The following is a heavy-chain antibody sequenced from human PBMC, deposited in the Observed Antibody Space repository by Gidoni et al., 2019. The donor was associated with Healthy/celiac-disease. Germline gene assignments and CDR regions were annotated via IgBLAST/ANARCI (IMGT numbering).Heavy chain of an antibody. D-gene: IGHD4-17*01. V-gene: IGHV3-48*03. CDR2: ISSDGSTI. Sequence: EVQLVDSGGALVQPGGYLRLSRAASGFIFSSYEMNWVRQAPGKGLEWVSYISSDGSTIYYADSVKGRFTISRDNAKNSLYLQMNSLRAEDTAVYYCARTYGDYSRFRSFDIWGQGTMVTVSS. CDR3: ARTYGDYSRFRSFDI. J-gene: IGHJ3*02. CDR1: GFIFSSYE.